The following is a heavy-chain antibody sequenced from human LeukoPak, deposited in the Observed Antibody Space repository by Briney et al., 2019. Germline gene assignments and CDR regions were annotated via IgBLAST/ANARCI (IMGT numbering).Heavy chain of an antibody. V-gene: IGHV1-2*02. Sequence: ASVKVSCKASGYSFTEHYIYWVRQAPGQGLEWVGRINCNSGDANSAQKFQGRVTMTRDTSVSTAYMDLGSVTSDDTAVYYCAREEADYWGQGTLVTVSS. CDR1: GYSFTEHY. CDR2: INCNSGDA. J-gene: IGHJ4*02. CDR3: AREEADY.